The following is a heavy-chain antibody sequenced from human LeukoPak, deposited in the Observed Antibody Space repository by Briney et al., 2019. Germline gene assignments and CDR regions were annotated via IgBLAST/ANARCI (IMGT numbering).Heavy chain of an antibody. CDR1: GFTFSNFG. D-gene: IGHD4-17*01. V-gene: IGHV3-30*18. Sequence: GRSLRLSCAASGFTFSNFGMHWVRQAPGKGLEWVAVISYDGNNKYYTDSVKGRFTISRDNAKNTLYLQMDSLRAEDTAVYYCAKDPVPSYWYFDLWGRGTLVTVSS. J-gene: IGHJ2*01. CDR2: ISYDGNNK. CDR3: AKDPVPSYWYFDL.